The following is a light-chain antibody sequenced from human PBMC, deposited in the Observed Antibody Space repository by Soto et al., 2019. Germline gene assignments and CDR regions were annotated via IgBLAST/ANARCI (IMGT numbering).Light chain of an antibody. CDR1: QDIRKH. V-gene: IGKV1-17*01. Sequence: DIQMTQSPSSLSASVGDTVTITCRASQDIRKHLIWHQQKPGKAPKRLIFGASRLQSGVSSRFSGSGSGTEFTLTISSLQPEDFATYYCLHHDSYPLTFGGGTKVEIK. J-gene: IGKJ4*01. CDR2: GAS. CDR3: LHHDSYPLT.